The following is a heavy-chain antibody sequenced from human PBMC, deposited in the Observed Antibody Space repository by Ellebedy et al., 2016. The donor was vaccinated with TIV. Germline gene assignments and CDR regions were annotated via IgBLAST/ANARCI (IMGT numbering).Heavy chain of an antibody. CDR3: ARVGVDYYDSSGYYPFDY. Sequence: ASVKVSCKASGYTFTSYYMHWVRQAPGQGLEWMGIINPSGGSTSYAQKFQGRVTMTRDTSTSTVYMELSSLRSEDTAVYYCARVGVDYYDSSGYYPFDYWGQGTLVTVSS. CDR1: GYTFTSYY. CDR2: INPSGGST. V-gene: IGHV1-46*01. D-gene: IGHD3-22*01. J-gene: IGHJ4*02.